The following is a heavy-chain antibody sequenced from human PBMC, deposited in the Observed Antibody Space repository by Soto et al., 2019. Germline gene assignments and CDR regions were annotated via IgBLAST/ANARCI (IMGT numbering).Heavy chain of an antibody. V-gene: IGHV6-1*01. Sequence: QIPLQQSGPGLVKPSQTLSLTCAISGDSVSSDSAAWNWIRQSPSGGLEWLGRTYYRSKWYNEYAVSVTSRITINPDTSKNQFSLQLYSVTPEDTAVYYCAGGRAGAPFDPWGQGTLVTVSS. D-gene: IGHD1-26*01. CDR3: AGGRAGAPFDP. CDR1: GDSVSSDSAA. CDR2: TYYRSKWYN. J-gene: IGHJ5*02.